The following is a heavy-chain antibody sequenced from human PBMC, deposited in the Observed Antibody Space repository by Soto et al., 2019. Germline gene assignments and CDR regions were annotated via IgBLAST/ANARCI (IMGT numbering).Heavy chain of an antibody. Sequence: PGGSLRLSCAASGFTFSRYSMHFVRQAPGEGLEWVAVISRDGSSKYYGDSVKGRFTVSRDNSNNTLYLSMTSLRPDDTAVFYCARSRNGAVPDSINFWGQGTLVPVSS. CDR2: ISRDGSSK. J-gene: IGHJ4*02. CDR3: ARSRNGAVPDSINF. CDR1: GFTFSRYS. D-gene: IGHD2-8*01. V-gene: IGHV3-30-3*01.